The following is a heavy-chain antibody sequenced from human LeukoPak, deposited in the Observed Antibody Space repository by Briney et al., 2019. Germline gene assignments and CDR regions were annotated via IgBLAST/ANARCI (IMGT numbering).Heavy chain of an antibody. CDR3: ARGPNRLDILWFGELLVPKDYYYYYYGMDV. D-gene: IGHD3-10*01. CDR1: GFTFSSYA. J-gene: IGHJ6*02. CDR2: ISGSGGST. V-gene: IGHV3-23*01. Sequence: GGSLRLSCAASGFTFSSYAMSWVRQAPGKGLEWVSAISGSGGSTYYADSVKGRFTISRDNSKNTLYLQMNSLRAEDTAVYYCARGPNRLDILWFGELLVPKDYYYYYYGMDVWGQGTTVTVSS.